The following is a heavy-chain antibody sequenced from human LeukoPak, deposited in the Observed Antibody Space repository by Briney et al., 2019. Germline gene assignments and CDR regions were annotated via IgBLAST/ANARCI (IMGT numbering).Heavy chain of an antibody. CDR1: GGSISSYY. D-gene: IGHD3-10*01. J-gene: IGHJ6*03. CDR3: ARAHMVRGRPPRGNMDV. CDR2: IYTSGST. Sequence: SETLSLTCTVSGGSISSYYWSWIRQPAGKGLEWIGRIYTSGSTNYNPSLKSRVTISVDTSKNQFSLKLSSVTAADTAVYYCARAHMVRGRPPRGNMDVWGKGTTVTVSS. V-gene: IGHV4-4*07.